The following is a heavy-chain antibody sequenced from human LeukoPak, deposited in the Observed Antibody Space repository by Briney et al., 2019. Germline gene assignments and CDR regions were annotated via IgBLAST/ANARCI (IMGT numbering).Heavy chain of an antibody. J-gene: IGHJ4*02. V-gene: IGHV3-73*01. Sequence: GGSLRLSCAASGFSFSGSAIHWVRQSPGKGLEWVGHIDKKANFYATASAASVEGRFTISRDESRNTAHLQMNSLRAEDTAVYYCARDSSGPLYWGQGTLVTVSS. CDR2: IDKKANFYAT. CDR1: GFSFSGSA. D-gene: IGHD3-22*01. CDR3: ARDSSGPLY.